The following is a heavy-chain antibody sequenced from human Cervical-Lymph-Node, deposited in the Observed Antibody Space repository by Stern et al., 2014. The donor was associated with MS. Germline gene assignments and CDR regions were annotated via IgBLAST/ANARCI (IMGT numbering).Heavy chain of an antibody. CDR1: GLRFSDAA. Sequence: EVHLVESGGGLVQPGGSLKLSCVVSGLRFSDAAVHWVRQAPGKGLEWVGRIRGKDKNYATSYAASVKGRFTLSRSDSQNTAFLLMNSLKREDTAVYYCSPASAIWGQGTAVTVSS. CDR2: IRGKDKNYAT. V-gene: IGHV3-73*01. J-gene: IGHJ3*02. CDR3: SPASAI.